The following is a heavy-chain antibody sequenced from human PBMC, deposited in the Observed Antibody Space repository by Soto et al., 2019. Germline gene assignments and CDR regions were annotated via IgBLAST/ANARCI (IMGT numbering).Heavy chain of an antibody. CDR3: ARARKQWLPGVQWFDP. Sequence: QVQLQESGPGLVKPSETLSLTCTVSGGSVSSGSYYWSWIRQPPGKGLEWIGYIYYSGSTNYNPSRKSRVTISVDTSKNQCSLKMSSVTAADTAVYYCARARKQWLPGVQWFDPWGQGTLVTVSS. CDR2: IYYSGST. V-gene: IGHV4-61*01. D-gene: IGHD6-19*01. CDR1: GGSVSSGSYY. J-gene: IGHJ5*02.